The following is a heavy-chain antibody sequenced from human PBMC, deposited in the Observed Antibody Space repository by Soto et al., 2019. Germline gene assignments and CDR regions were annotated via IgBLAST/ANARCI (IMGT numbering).Heavy chain of an antibody. D-gene: IGHD3-16*02. CDR1: GFTFSSYW. V-gene: IGHV3-7*01. J-gene: IGHJ2*01. CDR2: IKQDGSAK. Sequence: EVQLVESGGGLVQPGGSLRLSCAASGFTFSSYWMSWVRQAPGKGLEWVSNIKQDGSAKYYVDSVKGRFTISRDNAKKSLYLQINSLSAEATAVYYWARHTGEDIWGSYRVIKGAGYFDLWGRGTLVTVSS. CDR3: ARHTGEDIWGSYRVIKGAGYFDL.